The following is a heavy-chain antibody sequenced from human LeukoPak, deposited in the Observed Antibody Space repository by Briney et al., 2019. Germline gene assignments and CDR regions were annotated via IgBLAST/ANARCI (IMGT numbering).Heavy chain of an antibody. J-gene: IGHJ4*02. Sequence: GASVKVSCKASGYTFTGYYMHWVRQAPGQGLEWMGWMNPNSGNTGYAQKFQGRVTMTRNTSISTAYMELSSLRSEDTAVYYCARGRRYYDILTGYYRKYYFDYWGQGTLVTVSS. CDR1: GYTFTGYY. CDR2: MNPNSGNT. V-gene: IGHV1-8*02. CDR3: ARGRRYYDILTGYYRKYYFDY. D-gene: IGHD3-9*01.